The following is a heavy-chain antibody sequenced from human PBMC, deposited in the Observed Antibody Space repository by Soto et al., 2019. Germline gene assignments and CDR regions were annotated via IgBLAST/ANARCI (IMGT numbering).Heavy chain of an antibody. CDR3: ARQTHYYDSSGPCFDY. J-gene: IGHJ4*02. CDR1: GGSISSSSYY. D-gene: IGHD3-22*01. CDR2: IYYSGST. Sequence: SETLSLTCTVSGGSISSSSYYWGWIRQPPGKGLEWIGSIYYSGSTYYNPSLKSRVTISVGTSKNQFSLKLSSVTAADTAVYYCARQTHYYDSSGPCFDYWGQGTLVTVSS. V-gene: IGHV4-39*01.